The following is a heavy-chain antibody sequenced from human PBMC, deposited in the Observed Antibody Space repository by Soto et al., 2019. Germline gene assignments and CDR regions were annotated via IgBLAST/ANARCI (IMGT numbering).Heavy chain of an antibody. CDR3: ARLYPPLRGSSWLDY. CDR2: INHSGST. D-gene: IGHD6-13*01. J-gene: IGHJ4*02. Sequence: SETLSLTCTVSGGSSISYYWSWIRQPPGKGLEWIGEINHSGSTNYNPSLKSRVTISVDTSKNQFSLKLSSVTAADTAVYYCARLYPPLRGSSWLDYWGQGTLVTVSS. CDR1: GGSSISYY. V-gene: IGHV4-34*01.